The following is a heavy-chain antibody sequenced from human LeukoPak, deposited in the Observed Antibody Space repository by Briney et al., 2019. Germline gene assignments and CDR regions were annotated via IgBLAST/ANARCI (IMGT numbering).Heavy chain of an antibody. J-gene: IGHJ5*02. Sequence: PGGSLRLSCAASGFTVSSNYMSWVRQAPGKGLEWVSVIYNVGNTHYADSVKVRFTISRDISKNTIYLQMNSLRAEDTAMYFCARSSRYYYDGSGYYPGPPDHWGQGTLVTVSS. CDR3: ARSSRYYYDGSGYYPGPPDH. CDR1: GFTVSSNY. D-gene: IGHD3-22*01. V-gene: IGHV3-53*01. CDR2: IYNVGNT.